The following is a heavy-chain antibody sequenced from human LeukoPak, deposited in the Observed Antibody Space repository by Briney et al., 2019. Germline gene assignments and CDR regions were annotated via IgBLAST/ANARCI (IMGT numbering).Heavy chain of an antibody. D-gene: IGHD1-26*01. Sequence: PSETLSLTCTVSGGSISSGDYSWSWIRQPPGKGLEWIGYIYYSGSTYYNPSLKSRVTISVDTSKNQFSLKLSSVTAADTAVYYCARGVEIVETRTGSYDPIPRPFDYWGQGTLVTVSS. V-gene: IGHV4-30-4*01. CDR3: ARGVEIVETRTGSYDPIPRPFDY. CDR1: GGSISSGDYS. J-gene: IGHJ4*02. CDR2: IYYSGST.